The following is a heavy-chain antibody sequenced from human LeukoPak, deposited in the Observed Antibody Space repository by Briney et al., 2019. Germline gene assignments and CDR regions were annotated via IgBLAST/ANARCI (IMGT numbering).Heavy chain of an antibody. V-gene: IGHV4-39*01. CDR1: GGSISSSSYY. D-gene: IGHD5-24*01. CDR2: IYYSGST. Sequence: SETLSLTCTVSGGSISSSSYYWGWIRQPPGKGLEWIGSIYYSGSTYYNPSLKSRVTISVDTSKNQFSLKLSSVTAADTAVYYCARHLGPRDGYNFSWFDPWGQGTLVTVSS. J-gene: IGHJ5*02. CDR3: ARHLGPRDGYNFSWFDP.